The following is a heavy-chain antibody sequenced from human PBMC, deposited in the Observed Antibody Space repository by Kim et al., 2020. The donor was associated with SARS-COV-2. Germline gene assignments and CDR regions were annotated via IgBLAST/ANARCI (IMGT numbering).Heavy chain of an antibody. CDR1: GFTFSSYA. D-gene: IGHD5-12*01. CDR3: ARDDSGYGGRCEY. V-gene: IGHV3-30*04. CDR2: ISYDGSNK. J-gene: IGHJ4*02. Sequence: GGSLRLSCAASGFTFSSYAMHWVRQAPGKGLEWVAVISYDGSNKYYADSVKGRFTISRDNSKNTLYLQMNSLRAEDTAVYYCARDDSGYGGRCEYWGQGTLVTVSS.